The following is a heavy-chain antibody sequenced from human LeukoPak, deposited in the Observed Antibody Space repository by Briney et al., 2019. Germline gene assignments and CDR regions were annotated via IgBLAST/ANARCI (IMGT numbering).Heavy chain of an antibody. CDR1: GGSISSYY. CDR2: IYYSGST. Sequence: PSETLSLTCTVSGGSISSYYWSWIRQPPGKGLGWIGYIYYSGSTNYNPSLKSRVTISVDTSKNQFSLKLSSVTAADTAVYYCARDQDLWGNTMIGFDPWGQGTLVTVSS. D-gene: IGHD3-22*01. CDR3: ARDQDLWGNTMIGFDP. J-gene: IGHJ5*02. V-gene: IGHV4-59*01.